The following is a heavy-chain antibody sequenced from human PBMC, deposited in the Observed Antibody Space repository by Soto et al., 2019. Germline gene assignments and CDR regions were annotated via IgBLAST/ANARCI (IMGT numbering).Heavy chain of an antibody. CDR1: GGSISSDY. D-gene: IGHD3-10*01. Sequence: PSETLSLTCTVSGGSISSDYWNWIRQPPGKGLEWIGYVYHSWSTKYNPSLKSRVTISVDTSKHQFSLKLSSVTAADTAVYYCARFGTRPNQNWFDPWGQGTLVIVSS. CDR2: VYHSWST. V-gene: IGHV4-59*01. J-gene: IGHJ5*02. CDR3: ARFGTRPNQNWFDP.